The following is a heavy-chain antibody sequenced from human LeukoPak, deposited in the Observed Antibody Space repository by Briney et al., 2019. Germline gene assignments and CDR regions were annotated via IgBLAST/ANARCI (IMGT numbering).Heavy chain of an antibody. J-gene: IGHJ4*02. Sequence: PQASVKVSCKASGYTFTGYYMHWVRQAPGQGLEWMGWINPNSGGTNYAQKFQGRVTMTRDTSISTAYMELSRLRSDDTAVYYCARGPPGYSGSSFDYWGQGTLVTVSS. V-gene: IGHV1-2*02. CDR2: INPNSGGT. CDR3: ARGPPGYSGSSFDY. D-gene: IGHD1-26*01. CDR1: GYTFTGYY.